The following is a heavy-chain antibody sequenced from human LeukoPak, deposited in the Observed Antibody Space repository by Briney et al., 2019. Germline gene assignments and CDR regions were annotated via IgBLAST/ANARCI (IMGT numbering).Heavy chain of an antibody. CDR2: ISYSGST. J-gene: IGHJ5*02. V-gene: IGHV4-59*01. CDR3: ARGDCDFWSGYQRWFDP. Sequence: SETLSLTCTVSGGSISSYYWSWVRQPPGKGLEWIGYISYSGSTNYNPSLKSRVTISVDTSKNQFSLKLSSVTAADTAVYYWARGDCDFWSGYQRWFDPWGQGTLVTVSS. D-gene: IGHD3-3*01. CDR1: GGSISSYY.